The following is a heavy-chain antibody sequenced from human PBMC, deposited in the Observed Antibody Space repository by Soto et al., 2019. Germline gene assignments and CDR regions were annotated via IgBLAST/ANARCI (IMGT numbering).Heavy chain of an antibody. D-gene: IGHD3-22*01. CDR2: VKSKTHGGTT. Sequence: GGSLRLSCAASVFTFSNAWINWVRQAPGKGLEWVGRVKSKTHGGTTGYAEPVKGRFAISRDDSNNMVYLQMNSLKIEDTAVYYCTTDSYTTIIIVRFDYWGHGTLVTVPQ. J-gene: IGHJ4*01. CDR3: TTDSYTTIIIVRFDY. CDR1: VFTFSNAW. V-gene: IGHV3-15*07.